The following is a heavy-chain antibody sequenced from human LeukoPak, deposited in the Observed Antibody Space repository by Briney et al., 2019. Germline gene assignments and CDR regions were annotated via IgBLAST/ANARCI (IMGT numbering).Heavy chain of an antibody. J-gene: IGHJ6*02. CDR3: AKCTDYYYYGMDV. CDR2: ISGSGGST. CDR1: GFTFSSYG. V-gene: IGHV3-23*01. Sequence: GGSLRLSCAASGFTFSSYGMHWVRQAPGKGLEWVSAISGSGGSTYYADSVKGRFTISRDNSKNTLYLQMNSLRAEDTAVYYCAKCTDYYYYGMDVWGQGTTVTVSS.